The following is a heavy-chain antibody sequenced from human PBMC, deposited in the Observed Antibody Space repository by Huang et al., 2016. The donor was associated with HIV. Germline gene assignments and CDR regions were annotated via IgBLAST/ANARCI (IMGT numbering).Heavy chain of an antibody. V-gene: IGHV3-49*03. J-gene: IGHJ6*03. CDR1: GFIFNDFA. CDR2: VRSKALGGAS. D-gene: IGHD4-17*01. CDR3: SPSGDDYFYFYMDV. Sequence: QLVESGGDSVQSGRSLRLSCRGSGFIFNDFAINWFRQSPGKGLEWGGCVRSKALGGASKRAPSFQDRLTVSRDEAKNVTFLQMDNLQVDDTAIYYCSPSGDDYFYFYMDVWGNGTTVIVS.